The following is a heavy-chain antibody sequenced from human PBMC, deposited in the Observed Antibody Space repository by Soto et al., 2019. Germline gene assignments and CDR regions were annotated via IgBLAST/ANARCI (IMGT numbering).Heavy chain of an antibody. J-gene: IGHJ4*02. Sequence: GASVKVSCKASGYTFTDYYMHWVRQAPGQGLAWMGWINPNSGGTNYAQKFQGRVTMTRETSISTAYMELSRLRSDNTAVYYCATRTTKYSSSSFDYWGQGTLVTVSS. CDR2: INPNSGGT. CDR3: ATRTTKYSSSSFDY. CDR1: GYTFTDYY. D-gene: IGHD6-6*01. V-gene: IGHV1-2*02.